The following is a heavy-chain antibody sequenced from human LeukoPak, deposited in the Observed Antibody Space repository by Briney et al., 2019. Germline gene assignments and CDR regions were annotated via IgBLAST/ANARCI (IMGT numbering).Heavy chain of an antibody. D-gene: IGHD2-2*01. CDR3: ASPPIVVVPAAMYFDL. J-gene: IGHJ2*01. V-gene: IGHV4-39*01. Sequence: SETLSLTCTVSGGSISSSSYYWGWIRQPPGKGLEWIGGIYYSGSTYYNPSLKSRVTISVDTSKNQFSLKLSSVTAADTAVYYCASPPIVVVPAAMYFDLWGRGTLVTVSS. CDR2: IYYSGST. CDR1: GGSISSSSYY.